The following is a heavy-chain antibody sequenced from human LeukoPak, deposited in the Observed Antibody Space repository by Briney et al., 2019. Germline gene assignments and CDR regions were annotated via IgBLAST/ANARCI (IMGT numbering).Heavy chain of an antibody. Sequence: GGSLRLSCAASGPTFGSYEMNWVRQAPGKGLEWVSYISSSGSTIYYADSVKGRFTISRDNAKNSLYLQMNSLRAEDTAVYYCAELGITMIGGVWGKGTTVTISS. CDR1: GPTFGSYE. J-gene: IGHJ6*04. CDR2: ISSSGSTI. D-gene: IGHD3-10*02. CDR3: AELGITMIGGV. V-gene: IGHV3-48*03.